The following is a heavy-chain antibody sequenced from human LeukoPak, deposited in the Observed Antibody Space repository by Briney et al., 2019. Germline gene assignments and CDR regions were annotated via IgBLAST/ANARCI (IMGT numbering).Heavy chain of an antibody. D-gene: IGHD3-16*02. V-gene: IGHV1-8*01. CDR3: ARGLRDYVWGSYRYTRDY. J-gene: IGHJ4*02. CDR2: MNPNSGNT. Sequence: ASVTVSRKASGYTFTSYDINWVRQATGQGLEWMGWMNPNSGNTGYAQKFQGRVTVTRNTSISTAYMELSSLRSEDTAVYYCARGLRDYVWGSYRYTRDYWGQGTLVTVSS. CDR1: GYTFTSYD.